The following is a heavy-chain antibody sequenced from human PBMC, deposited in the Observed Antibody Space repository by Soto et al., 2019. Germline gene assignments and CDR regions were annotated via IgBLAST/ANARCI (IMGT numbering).Heavy chain of an antibody. D-gene: IGHD6-13*01. J-gene: IGHJ4*02. Sequence: QVQLEQSGSGVQKSGSSVKVSCKASGYSFSSHAITWVRQAPGQGLEWMGGIIPVFGTPTYAQKFQGRLTISADKSTNTSSLELRSLRSEDTAVYYCARGGALSTSWYWGDGLDSWGQGTQVTVSS. CDR2: IIPVFGTP. V-gene: IGHV1-69*06. CDR1: GYSFSSHA. CDR3: ARGGALSTSWYWGDGLDS.